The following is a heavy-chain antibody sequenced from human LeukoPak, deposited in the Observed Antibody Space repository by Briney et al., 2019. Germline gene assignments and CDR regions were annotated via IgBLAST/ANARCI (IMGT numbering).Heavy chain of an antibody. D-gene: IGHD6-25*01. J-gene: IGHJ6*03. Sequence: PSETLSLTRTVSGGSISSYYWSWIRQPPGKGLEWIGSISYSGSTYYNPSLKSRVTMSVDTSKNQFSLKLNSVTAADTAVYYCARVHGQRLPRGGYYYYMDVWGKGTTVTVSS. CDR1: GGSISSYY. CDR2: ISYSGST. CDR3: ARVHGQRLPRGGYYYYMDV. V-gene: IGHV4-59*12.